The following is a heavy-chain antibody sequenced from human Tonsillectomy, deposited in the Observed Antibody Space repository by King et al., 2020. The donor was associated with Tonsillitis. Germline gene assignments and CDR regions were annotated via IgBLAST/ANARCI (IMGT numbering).Heavy chain of an antibody. Sequence: QLVQSGAEVKKPGASVKVSCKASGYTFTNYYMHWVRQAPGQGLERMGIINPSGGSTSYAQKFQGRVTMTRDTSTSTVYMELSSLRSEDTAVYYCARDPSSSWSTDEFDIWGQGTMVTVSS. CDR3: ARDPSSSWSTDEFDI. CDR1: GYTFTNYY. CDR2: INPSGGST. V-gene: IGHV1-46*03. J-gene: IGHJ3*02. D-gene: IGHD6-13*01.